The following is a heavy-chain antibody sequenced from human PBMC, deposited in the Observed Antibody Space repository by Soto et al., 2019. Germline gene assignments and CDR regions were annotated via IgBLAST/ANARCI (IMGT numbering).Heavy chain of an antibody. Sequence: ASVKVCCKASGGTFSSYAISWVRQAPGQGLEWMGGIIPIFGTANYAQKFQGRVTITADESTSTAYMELSSLRSEDTAVYYCARDYQYYYDSSGPYDAFDIWGQGTMVTVSS. J-gene: IGHJ3*02. D-gene: IGHD3-22*01. V-gene: IGHV1-69*13. CDR2: IIPIFGTA. CDR3: ARDYQYYYDSSGPYDAFDI. CDR1: GGTFSSYA.